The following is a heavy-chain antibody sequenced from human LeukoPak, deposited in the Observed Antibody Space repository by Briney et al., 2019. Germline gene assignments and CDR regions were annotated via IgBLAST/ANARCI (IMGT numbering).Heavy chain of an antibody. CDR2: IYYSGRT. V-gene: IGHV4-59*01. CDR1: GDSINGYY. D-gene: IGHD3-10*01. CDR3: ARDPGDTTVSV. J-gene: IGHJ4*02. Sequence: NALETLSLTCTVSGDSINGYYWNWLPHPPGNGLEWIGNIYYSGRTNYNPSLKSRVTMSFDTSKNHFSLELRSVTAADTAVYYCARDPGDTTVSVWGQGTLVTVSS.